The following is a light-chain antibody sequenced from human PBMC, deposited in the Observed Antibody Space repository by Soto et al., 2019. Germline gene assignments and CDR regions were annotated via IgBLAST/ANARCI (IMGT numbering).Light chain of an antibody. CDR3: QQYGSSPSWT. CDR2: GAS. CDR1: QSVSSSY. J-gene: IGKJ1*01. Sequence: EIVFTHSPGTLSLSPGERATLSCRASQSVSSSYLAWYQQKPGQAPRPLIYGASRRATGIPDRFSGSGSGTDFSLTISRLEPDDFAVYYCQQYGSSPSWTFGQGTKVDIK. V-gene: IGKV3-20*01.